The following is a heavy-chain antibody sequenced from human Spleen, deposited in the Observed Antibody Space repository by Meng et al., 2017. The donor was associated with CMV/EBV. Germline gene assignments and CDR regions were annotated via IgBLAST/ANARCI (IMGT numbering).Heavy chain of an antibody. CDR3: ARVEYGSGYYTGDYYNGMDV. CDR2: IYHSWDT. V-gene: IGHV4-38-2*02. CDR1: GYSISSNYY. D-gene: IGHD3-3*01. Sequence: SETLSLTCSVSGYSISSNYYWGWIRQPPGKGLEWIGNIYHSWDTYYNPSLKSRVTILMDTSKNQFSLRLSSVTATDTAVYYCARVEYGSGYYTGDYYNGMDVWGQGTTVTVSS. J-gene: IGHJ6*02.